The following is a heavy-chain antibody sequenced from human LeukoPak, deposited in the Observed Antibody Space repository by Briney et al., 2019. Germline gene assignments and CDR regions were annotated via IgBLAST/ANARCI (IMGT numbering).Heavy chain of an antibody. CDR3: ARPGGGYYYYGMDV. CDR1: GFTFSSYS. V-gene: IGHV3-21*01. J-gene: IGHJ6*02. CDR2: ISSSSGYI. D-gene: IGHD2-15*01. Sequence: GGSLRLSCAASGFTFSSYSMNWVRQAPGKGLQWVSSISSSSGYIYYADSVKGRFTISRDNAKNSLYLQMNSLRAEDTAVYYCARPGGGYYYYGMDVWGQGTTVTVSS.